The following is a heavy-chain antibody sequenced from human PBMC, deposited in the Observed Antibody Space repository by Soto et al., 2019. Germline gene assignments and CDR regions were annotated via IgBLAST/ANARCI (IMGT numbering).Heavy chain of an antibody. Sequence: GGSLRLSCAASGFTFSSYGMHWVRQAPGKGLEWVAVISYDGSNKYYADSVKGRFTISRDNSKNTLYLQMNSLRAEDTAVYYCAKDRGTLPGIAAAPFYPVLWYFQHWGQGTLVTVSS. CDR2: ISYDGSNK. CDR1: GFTFSSYG. CDR3: AKDRGTLPGIAAAPFYPVLWYFQH. J-gene: IGHJ1*01. D-gene: IGHD6-13*01. V-gene: IGHV3-30*18.